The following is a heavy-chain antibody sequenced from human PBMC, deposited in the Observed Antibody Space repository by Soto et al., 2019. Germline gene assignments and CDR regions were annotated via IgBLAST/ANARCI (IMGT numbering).Heavy chain of an antibody. V-gene: IGHV4-34*01. CDR3: ALRYSSSSKTVAFDI. Sequence: PSETLSLTCAVYGGSFSGYDWSWIRQPPGKGLEWIGEINHSGSTNYNPSLKSRVTISVDTSRNQFSLKLSSVTAADTAVYYCALRYSSSSKTVAFDIWGQGTMVTVSS. D-gene: IGHD6-6*01. CDR2: INHSGST. CDR1: GGSFSGYD. J-gene: IGHJ3*02.